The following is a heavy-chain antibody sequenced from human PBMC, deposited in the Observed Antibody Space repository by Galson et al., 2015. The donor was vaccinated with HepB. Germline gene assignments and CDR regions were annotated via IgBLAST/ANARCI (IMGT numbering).Heavy chain of an antibody. CDR3: AREVYYDSSSYKGGAFDI. J-gene: IGHJ3*02. CDR1: GYTFTSYY. CDR2: INPSSGST. D-gene: IGHD3-22*01. Sequence: SVKVSCKASGYTFTSYYMHWVRQAPGQGLEWMGIINPSSGSTSYAQKFQGRVTMTRDTSTSTVYMELSSLRSEDTAVYYCAREVYYDSSSYKGGAFDIWGQGTMVTVSS. V-gene: IGHV1-46*01.